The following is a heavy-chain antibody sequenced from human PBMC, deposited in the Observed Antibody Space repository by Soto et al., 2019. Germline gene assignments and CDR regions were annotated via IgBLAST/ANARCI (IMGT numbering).Heavy chain of an antibody. D-gene: IGHD3-10*01. CDR1: GYTFTSYE. CDR3: AIGELLWFGELLR. J-gene: IGHJ4*02. CDR2: MNPNSGDT. V-gene: IGHV1-8*01. Sequence: QVQLVQSGAEVKKPGASVKVSCKASGYTFTSYEITCVRQATGQGLEWMGWMNPNSGDTGYAQKFQGRVTMTRNTSISTAYMELSSLRSEDTAVYYCAIGELLWFGELLRWGQGTLVTVSS.